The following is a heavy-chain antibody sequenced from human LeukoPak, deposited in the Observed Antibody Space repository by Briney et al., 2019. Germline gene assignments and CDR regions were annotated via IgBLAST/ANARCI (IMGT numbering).Heavy chain of an antibody. J-gene: IGHJ5*02. CDR1: GYTFTSYD. D-gene: IGHD6-19*01. CDR3: ARSRSYSSNWFDP. CDR2: MNPNSGNA. V-gene: IGHV1-8*01. Sequence: ASVKVSCKASGYTFTSYDINWVRQATGQGLEWMGWMNPNSGNAGYAQKFQGRVTMTRNTSISTAYMELSSLRSEDTAVYYCARSRSYSSNWFDPWGQGTLVTVSS.